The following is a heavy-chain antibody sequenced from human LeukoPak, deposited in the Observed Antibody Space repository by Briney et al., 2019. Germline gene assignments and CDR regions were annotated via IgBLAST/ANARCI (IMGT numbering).Heavy chain of an antibody. J-gene: IGHJ4*02. Sequence: GGSLRLSCAASGFTFSSYWMHWVRQAPGKGLVWVSRINSDGSSTTYADSVKGRFTISRDNAKNTLYLQMNSLRAEDTAVYYCARQGDMVLFDYWGQGTLVTVSS. CDR2: INSDGSST. V-gene: IGHV3-74*01. CDR1: GFTFSSYW. CDR3: ARQGDMVLFDY. D-gene: IGHD2-8*01.